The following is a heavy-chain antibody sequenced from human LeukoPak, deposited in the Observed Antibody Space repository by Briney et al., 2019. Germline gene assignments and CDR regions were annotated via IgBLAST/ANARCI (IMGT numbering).Heavy chain of an antibody. J-gene: IGHJ5*02. V-gene: IGHV5-51*01. D-gene: IGHD2-21*02. CDR2: IYPGDSDT. CDR1: GYSFTSYW. Sequence: GESLKIPCKGSGYSFTSYWIGWVRPMPGKGLEWMGIIYPGDSDTRYSPSFQGQVTISADKSISTAYLQWSSLKASDTAMYYCARIEGCGGDCYPRGDNWFDPWGQGTLVTVSS. CDR3: ARIEGCGGDCYPRGDNWFDP.